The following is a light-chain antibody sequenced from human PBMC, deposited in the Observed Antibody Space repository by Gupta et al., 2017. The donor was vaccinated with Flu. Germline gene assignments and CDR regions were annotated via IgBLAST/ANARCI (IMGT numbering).Light chain of an antibody. CDR1: QSVSTW. CDR2: KAS. Sequence: DIQMTQSPSTLSASVGDRVTITCRTSQSVSTWLAWYQQRAGQAPKLLSYKASSLESGVSSRFSGSGSGTEFTLTISSLQPDDFATYYCQQYNSDSTFGPGTKVEMK. J-gene: IGKJ3*01. CDR3: QQYNSDST. V-gene: IGKV1-5*03.